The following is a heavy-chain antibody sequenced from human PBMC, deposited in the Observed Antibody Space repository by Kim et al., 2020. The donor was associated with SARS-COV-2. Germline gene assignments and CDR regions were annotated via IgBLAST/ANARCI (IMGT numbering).Heavy chain of an antibody. CDR1: GFTFSSYA. CDR3: AKPAVYDDYVWGSYRPDAFDI. J-gene: IGHJ3*02. V-gene: IGHV3-23*01. CDR2: ISGSGGST. Sequence: GGSLRLSCAASGFTFSSYAMSWVRQAPGKGLEWVSAISGSGGSTYYADSVKGRFTISRDNSKNTLYLQMNSLRAEDTAVYYCAKPAVYDDYVWGSYRPDAFDIWGQGTMVTVSS. D-gene: IGHD3-16*02.